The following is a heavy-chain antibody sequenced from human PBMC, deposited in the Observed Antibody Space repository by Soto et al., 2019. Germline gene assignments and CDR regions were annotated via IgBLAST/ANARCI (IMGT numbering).Heavy chain of an antibody. CDR2: INRRENT. V-gene: IGHV4-34*01. J-gene: IGHJ5*02. CDR3: ANRPAGYADGWYNT. CDR1: GGPFSDYY. D-gene: IGHD2-15*01. Sequence: SESLSLTCSFYGGPFSDYYWTWIRQPPGKGLEWIGEINRRENTNYTPSLKSRVTISVDTSQNQLSLKLTSVTAADTAVYFCANRPAGYADGWYNTWGQGTLVTVSS.